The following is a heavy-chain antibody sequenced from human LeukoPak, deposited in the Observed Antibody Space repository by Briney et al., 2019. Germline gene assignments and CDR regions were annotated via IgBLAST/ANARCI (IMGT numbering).Heavy chain of an antibody. CDR2: IYYSGSTYYT. D-gene: IGHD6-13*01. CDR1: GGSISSRGYY. J-gene: IGHJ4*02. V-gene: IGHV4-39*01. Sequence: SETLSLTCTVSGGSISSRGYYWGWIRQPPGKGLEWIGSIYYSGSTYYTSYNPSLKRPVTISIDTSKNQFSLKVTSVIAADTAVYYCARKGQQLLPYWGQGTLVTVSS. CDR3: ARKGQQLLPY.